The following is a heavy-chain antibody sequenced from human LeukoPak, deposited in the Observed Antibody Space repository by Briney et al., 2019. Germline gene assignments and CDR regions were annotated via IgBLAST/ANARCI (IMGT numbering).Heavy chain of an antibody. CDR2: IRYDGSNK. D-gene: IGHD3-3*01. Sequence: PGGSLRLSCAASGFTFSSHGMHWVRQAPGKGLEWVAFIRYDGSNKYYADSVKGRFTISRDNAKNSLYLQMNSLRAEDTAVYYCARGDPIYDFWSGGDYWGQGSLVTVSS. CDR3: ARGDPIYDFWSGGDY. J-gene: IGHJ4*02. CDR1: GFTFSSHG. V-gene: IGHV3-30*02.